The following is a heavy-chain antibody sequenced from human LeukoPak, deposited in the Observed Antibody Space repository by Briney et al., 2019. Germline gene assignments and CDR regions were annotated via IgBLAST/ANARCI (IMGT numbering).Heavy chain of an antibody. V-gene: IGHV3-33*01. J-gene: IGHJ5*02. Sequence: PGRSLRLSCAASGFTFSSYGMHWVRQAPGKGLEWVAVIWYDGSNKYYADSVKGRFTISRDNSKNTLYLQMNSLRAEDMAVYYCARDLHGSWYPNWFDPWGQGTLVTVSS. CDR2: IWYDGSNK. D-gene: IGHD6-13*01. CDR1: GFTFSSYG. CDR3: ARDLHGSWYPNWFDP.